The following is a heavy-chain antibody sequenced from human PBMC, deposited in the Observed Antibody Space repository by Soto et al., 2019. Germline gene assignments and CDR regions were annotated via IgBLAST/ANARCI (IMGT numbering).Heavy chain of an antibody. Sequence: QVQLVQSGAEVKKPGASVTVSCRSSGDTFNDYYIHWVRQAPGQRLEWMGWINPNGGVTKYAQKFQGWVTMTRDTSIRTVYMQLSRLRSDDTAVYYCARESGGATATLDYYYFYMDVWGTGTTVTVSS. V-gene: IGHV1-2*04. CDR3: ARESGGATATLDYYYFYMDV. CDR1: GDTFNDYY. J-gene: IGHJ6*03. CDR2: INPNGGVT. D-gene: IGHD5-12*01.